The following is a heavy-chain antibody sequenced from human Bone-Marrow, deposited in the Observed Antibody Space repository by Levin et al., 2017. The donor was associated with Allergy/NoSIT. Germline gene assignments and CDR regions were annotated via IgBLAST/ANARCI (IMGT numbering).Heavy chain of an antibody. CDR3: SRDLAYAMDF. Sequence: SCVGSGFIFGSYVMNWVRQAPGKGLEWISYINSDGGIINYADSVKGRFTISRDNAKNSLFLEMNSLRAEDTAIYYCSRDLAYAMDFWGKGTAVTVSS. V-gene: IGHV3-48*03. CDR1: GFIFGSYV. D-gene: IGHD3-16*01. CDR2: INSDGGII. J-gene: IGHJ6*04.